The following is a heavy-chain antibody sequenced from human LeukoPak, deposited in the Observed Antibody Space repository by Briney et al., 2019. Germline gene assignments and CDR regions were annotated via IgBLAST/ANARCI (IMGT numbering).Heavy chain of an antibody. CDR3: ARGGLTRFTMIEEAFDI. CDR1: GFTFSSYN. Sequence: GGSLRLSCAASGFTFSSYNMDWVRQAPGKGLEWVSYISRSSNTIYYTDSVKGRFTISRDNAKNSLYLQMNSLRAEDTALYYCARGGLTRFTMIEEAFDIWGQGTMVTVSS. D-gene: IGHD3-22*01. V-gene: IGHV3-48*04. CDR2: ISRSSNTI. J-gene: IGHJ3*02.